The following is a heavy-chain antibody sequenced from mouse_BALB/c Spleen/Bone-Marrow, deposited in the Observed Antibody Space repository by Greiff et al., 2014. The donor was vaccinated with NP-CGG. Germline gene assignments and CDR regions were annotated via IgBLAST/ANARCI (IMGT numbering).Heavy chain of an antibody. J-gene: IGHJ1*01. CDR3: TKPSFYYGSSYWYFDV. V-gene: IGHV14-3*02. CDR2: IDPANGDT. CDR1: GFNIKDTY. D-gene: IGHD1-1*01. Sequence: AQLQQPGAELAKPGASVKLSCTASGFNIKDTYMHWVKQRPEQGLEWIGRIDPANGDTKYDPKFQGKATITADTSSNTAYLQLSSLTSEDTAVYYCTKPSFYYGSSYWYFDVWGAGTTVTVSS.